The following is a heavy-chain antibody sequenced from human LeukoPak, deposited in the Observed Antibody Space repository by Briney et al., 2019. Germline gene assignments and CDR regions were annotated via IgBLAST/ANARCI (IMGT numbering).Heavy chain of an antibody. J-gene: IGHJ4*02. V-gene: IGHV3-23*01. CDR3: ARDRVDRITMIVVVRGNDY. D-gene: IGHD3-22*01. CDR2: ISGSGGST. Sequence: GGSLRLSCAASGFTFSSYAMSWVRQAPGKGLEWVSAISGSGGSTYYADSVKGRFTISRDNSKNTLYLQMNSLRAEDTAVYYCARDRVDRITMIVVVRGNDYWGQGTLVTVSS. CDR1: GFTFSSYA.